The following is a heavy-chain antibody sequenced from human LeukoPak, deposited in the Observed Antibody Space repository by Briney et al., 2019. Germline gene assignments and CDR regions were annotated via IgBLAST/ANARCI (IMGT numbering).Heavy chain of an antibody. V-gene: IGHV3-9*01. Sequence: GGSLRLSCAASGFTFDNYWMHWVRQAPGKGLEWVSGISWNSGSIGYADSVKGRFTISRDNAENSLYLQMNSLRAEDTALYYCAKVNGGAVAGTVDYWGQGTLVTVSS. D-gene: IGHD6-19*01. J-gene: IGHJ4*02. CDR2: ISWNSGSI. CDR1: GFTFDNYW. CDR3: AKVNGGAVAGTVDY.